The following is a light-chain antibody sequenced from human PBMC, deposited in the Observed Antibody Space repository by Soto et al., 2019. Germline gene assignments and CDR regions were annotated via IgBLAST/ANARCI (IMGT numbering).Light chain of an antibody. CDR3: QQRSTWPRT. J-gene: IGKJ4*01. V-gene: IGKV3D-15*01. CDR1: QSVSSN. CDR2: GAS. Sequence: EIVMTQSPATLSVSPGERATLSCRASQSVSSNLAWYQQKPGQAPRLLIYGASNRATGIPDRFSGSGSGTEFTLTINSLEPEDSAVYYCQQRSTWPRTFGGGTKVDIK.